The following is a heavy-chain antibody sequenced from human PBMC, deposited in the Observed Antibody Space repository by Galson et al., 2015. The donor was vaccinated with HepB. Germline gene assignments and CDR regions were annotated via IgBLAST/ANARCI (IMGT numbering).Heavy chain of an antibody. Sequence: SVKVSCKASGGTFSSYTISWVRQAPGQGLEWMGRIIPILGIANYAQKFQGRVTITADKSTSTAYMELSSLRSEDTAVYYCARGTYYYDSSGYLPGFDLWGRGTLVTDSS. CDR2: IIPILGIA. V-gene: IGHV1-69*02. CDR3: ARGTYYYDSSGYLPGFDL. D-gene: IGHD3-22*01. CDR1: GGTFSSYT. J-gene: IGHJ2*01.